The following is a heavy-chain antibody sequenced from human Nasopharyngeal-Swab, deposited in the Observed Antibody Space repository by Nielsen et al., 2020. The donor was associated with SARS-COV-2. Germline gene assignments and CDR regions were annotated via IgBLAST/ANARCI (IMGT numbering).Heavy chain of an antibody. CDR2: IKWNGGST. D-gene: IGHD3-10*01. V-gene: IGHV3-20*04. Sequence: GGSLRLSCAASGSIFDDYGMSWVRQAPGKGLEWVSAIKWNGGSTVYADSVKGRFTISRDNAKNSLFLQMNSLRVEDTAFYYCARDRGVAPSNYVDYWGQGTLVTVST. CDR1: GSIFDDYG. CDR3: ARDRGVAPSNYVDY. J-gene: IGHJ4*02.